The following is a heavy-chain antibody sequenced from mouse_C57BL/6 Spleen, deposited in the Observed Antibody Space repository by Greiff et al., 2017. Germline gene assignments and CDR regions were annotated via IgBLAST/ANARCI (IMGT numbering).Heavy chain of an antibody. Sequence: QVQLQQPGAELVRPGSSVKLSCKASGYTFTSYWMHWVKQRPIQGLEWIGNIDPSDSETHYNQKFKDKATLTVDKSSSTAYMQLSSLTSEDSAVYYCAREGIWTVVATRGYAMDDWGQGTSVTVSS. J-gene: IGHJ4*01. D-gene: IGHD1-1*01. CDR2: IDPSDSET. CDR1: GYTFTSYW. V-gene: IGHV1-52*01. CDR3: AREGIWTVVATRGYAMDD.